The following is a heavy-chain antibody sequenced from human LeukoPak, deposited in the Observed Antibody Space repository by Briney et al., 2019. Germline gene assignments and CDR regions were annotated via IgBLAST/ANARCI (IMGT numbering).Heavy chain of an antibody. CDR2: INPSSGST. Sequence: ASVKVSCKASGYTFTTYYMHWVRQAPGQGLEWMGIINPSSGSTSYAQKFQGRVTMTRDASTSTVYMELSSLRSEDTAIYYCARVLGAHRYGSIDHWGQGTLVTVSS. CDR1: GYTFTTYY. D-gene: IGHD5-18*01. J-gene: IGHJ4*02. CDR3: ARVLGAHRYGSIDH. V-gene: IGHV1-46*01.